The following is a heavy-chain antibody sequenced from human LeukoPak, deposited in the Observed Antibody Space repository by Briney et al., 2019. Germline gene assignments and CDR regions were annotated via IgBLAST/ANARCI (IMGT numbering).Heavy chain of an antibody. CDR1: GGSISSSSYY. CDR3: ARLSGYSYYFDY. J-gene: IGHJ4*02. CDR2: IYYSGST. V-gene: IGHV4-39*01. Sequence: SETLSLTCTVSGGSISSSSYYWGWIRQPPGKGLEWIGSIYYSGSTYYNPSLKSRVTISVDTSKNQFSPKLSSVTAADTAVYYCARLSGYSYYFDYWGQGTLVTVSS. D-gene: IGHD3-22*01.